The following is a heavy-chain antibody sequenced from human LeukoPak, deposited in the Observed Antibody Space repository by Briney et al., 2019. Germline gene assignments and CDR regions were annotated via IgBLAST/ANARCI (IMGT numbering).Heavy chain of an antibody. V-gene: IGHV3-15*01. D-gene: IGHD5-24*01. CDR3: TTEVATIIGDY. CDR1: GFSFDDYG. Sequence: PGGSLRLSCAASGFSFDDYGMTWVRQAPGKGLEWVGRIKSKTDGGTTDYAAPVKGRFTISRDDSKNTLYLQMNSLKTEDTAVYYCTTEVATIIGDYWGQGTLVTVSS. CDR2: IKSKTDGGTT. J-gene: IGHJ4*02.